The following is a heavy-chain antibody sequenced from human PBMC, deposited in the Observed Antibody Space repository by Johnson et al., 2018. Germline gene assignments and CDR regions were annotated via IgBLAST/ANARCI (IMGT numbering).Heavy chain of an antibody. V-gene: IGHV1-46*01. Sequence: QVQLVESGAEVKKPGASVKVSCKASGYTFTSYYIHWVRQAPGQGLEWMGIINPSSGGTSYAQKFQGRVSMTRDTSTSTVYMELSSLRSEDTAMYHCARVGYQMVYDLTPYYNYYMNVWGKGTTVTVSS. CDR3: ARVGYQMVYDLTPYYNYYMNV. CDR2: INPSSGGT. J-gene: IGHJ6*03. CDR1: GYTFTSYY. D-gene: IGHD2-8*01.